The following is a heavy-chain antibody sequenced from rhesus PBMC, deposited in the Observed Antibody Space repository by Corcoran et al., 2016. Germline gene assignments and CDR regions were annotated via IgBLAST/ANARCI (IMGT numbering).Heavy chain of an antibody. CDR2: IDPSNSAT. V-gene: IGHV5-20*01. CDR1: GYIFTSHW. CDR3: AKAGGYSGYSFFDY. Sequence: EVKLVQSGAEVISPGESLQISCTTSGYIFTSHWSSWGRTMPGKGLEWMGAIDPSNSATRYNPSFQGQVTISADKSISTAYLQWSRLKASDTATYYCAKAGGYSGYSFFDYWGQGVLVTVSS. D-gene: IGHD5-42*01. J-gene: IGHJ4*01.